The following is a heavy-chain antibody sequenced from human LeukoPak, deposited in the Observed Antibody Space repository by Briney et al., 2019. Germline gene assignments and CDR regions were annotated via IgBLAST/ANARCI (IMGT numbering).Heavy chain of an antibody. D-gene: IGHD3-22*01. CDR1: GGSISSSSYY. CDR2: IYYSGST. V-gene: IGHV4-39*07. Sequence: SETLSLTCTVSGGSISSSSYYWGWIRQPPGKGLVWIGSIYYSGSTYYNPSLKSRVTISVDTSKNQFSLKLSSVTAADTAVYYCARAGYGSSGYYYVFDYWGQGTLVTVSS. J-gene: IGHJ4*02. CDR3: ARAGYGSSGYYYVFDY.